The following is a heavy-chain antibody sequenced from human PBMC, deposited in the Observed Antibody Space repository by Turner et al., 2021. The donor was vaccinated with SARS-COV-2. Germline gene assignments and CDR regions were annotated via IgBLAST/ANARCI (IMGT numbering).Heavy chain of an antibody. J-gene: IGHJ5*02. D-gene: IGHD1-26*01. V-gene: IGHV4-39*02. CDR2: IYKTGTT. Sequence: QVLLQASGPGLVKTSETLTLTCSVSGDSGGHIKNTPYFWGWIRQPSGKGLEWIGFIYKTGTTYYNPSRESRVSMSVDTSKNHFSLTLKSVTATDSGLYYCARRGGWEPKYWLDPWSQGILVTVSS. CDR3: ARRGGWEPKYWLDP. CDR1: GDSGGHIKNTPYF.